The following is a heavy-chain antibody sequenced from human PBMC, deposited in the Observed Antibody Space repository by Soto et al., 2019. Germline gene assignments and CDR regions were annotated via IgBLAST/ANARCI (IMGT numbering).Heavy chain of an antibody. CDR1: GFTFSSYG. D-gene: IGHD6-13*01. Sequence: QVQLVESGGGVVQPGRSLRLSCAASGFTFSSYGMHWVRQAPGKGLEWVAVISYDGSNKYYADSVKGRFTISRDNSKNTLYLQMNSLRAEDTAVYYCAKDHDSSYDYYGRDVWGQGTTVTVSS. V-gene: IGHV3-30*18. CDR3: AKDHDSSYDYYGRDV. J-gene: IGHJ6*02. CDR2: ISYDGSNK.